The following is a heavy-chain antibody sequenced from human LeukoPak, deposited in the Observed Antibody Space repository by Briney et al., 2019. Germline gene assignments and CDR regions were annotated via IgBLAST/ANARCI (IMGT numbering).Heavy chain of an antibody. V-gene: IGHV4-4*07. CDR2: IYPSGST. CDR3: ARAGYYYDSSGDRAFDI. Sequence: TSDPLSLTCTLSGGSISSYYWSWIRKPAGEGLEWLGRIYPSGSTNYHPPLKSRVTTSVDTSKNQYSLRVNSVTAADTAVYYCARAGYYYDSSGDRAFDIWGQGTMVSVSS. J-gene: IGHJ3*02. D-gene: IGHD3-22*01. CDR1: GGSISSYY.